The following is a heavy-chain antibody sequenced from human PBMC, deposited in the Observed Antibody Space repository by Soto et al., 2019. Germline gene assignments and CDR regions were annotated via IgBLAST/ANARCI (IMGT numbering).Heavy chain of an antibody. CDR2: ISGSGDKT. V-gene: IGHV3-23*01. J-gene: IGHJ4*02. D-gene: IGHD6-13*01. Sequence: PGGSLRLSCVASGFTFSSYGMGWVRQAPGKGLECLSHISGSGDKTYYADSVKGRFTISRDNARNTLYLQMNSLGAEDTAVYYCMKQSAEFDGADYWGQGTLVTVPS. CDR3: MKQSAEFDGADY. CDR1: GFTFSSYG.